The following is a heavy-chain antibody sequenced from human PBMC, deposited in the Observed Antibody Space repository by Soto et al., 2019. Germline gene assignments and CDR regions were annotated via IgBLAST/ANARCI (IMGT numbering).Heavy chain of an antibody. J-gene: IGHJ3*02. CDR1: GFTFSSYA. Sequence: QVQLVESGGGVVQPGRSLRLSCAASGFTFSSYAMHWVRQAPGKGLEWVAVISYDGSNKYYADSVKGRFTIPRDNSKNTLYLQMNSLRAEDTAVYYCARDRGGSYYSLDIWGQGTMVTVSS. D-gene: IGHD1-26*01. V-gene: IGHV3-30-3*01. CDR2: ISYDGSNK. CDR3: ARDRGGSYYSLDI.